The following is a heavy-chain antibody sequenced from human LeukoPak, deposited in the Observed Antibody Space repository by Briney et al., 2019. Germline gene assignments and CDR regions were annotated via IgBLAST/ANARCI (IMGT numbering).Heavy chain of an antibody. D-gene: IGHD3-10*01. CDR3: AKDVAGVRGVRGGFDY. CDR1: GFTFSSYA. V-gene: IGHV3-23*01. CDR2: IGGSGVST. Sequence: GGSLRLSCAASGFTFSSYAMSWVRQAPEKGLEWVSAIGGSGVSTYYADSVKGRFSISRDNSKNTLYLQMSTVRAEDTAIYYCAKDVAGVRGVRGGFDYWGQGTLVTVSS. J-gene: IGHJ4*02.